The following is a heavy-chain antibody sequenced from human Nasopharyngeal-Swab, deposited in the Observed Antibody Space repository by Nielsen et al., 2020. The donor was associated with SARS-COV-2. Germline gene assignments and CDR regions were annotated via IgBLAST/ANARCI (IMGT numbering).Heavy chain of an antibody. J-gene: IGHJ4*02. V-gene: IGHV3-30*18. D-gene: IGHD3-16*01. Sequence: GESLKISCAASGFTFSSYGMHWVRQAPGKGLEWVAVISYDGSNKYYADSVKGRFTISRDNSKNTLYLQMNSRRAEETAGEEGEKEEEGEEEERRGEVDYWGQGTLVTVSS. CDR1: GFTFSSYG. CDR3: EKEEEGEEEERRGEVDY. CDR2: ISYDGSNK.